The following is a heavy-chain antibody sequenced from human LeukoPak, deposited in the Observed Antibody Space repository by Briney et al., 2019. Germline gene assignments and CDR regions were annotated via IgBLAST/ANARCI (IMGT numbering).Heavy chain of an antibody. V-gene: IGHV4-59*01. CDR2: IYYSGST. CDR3: ARGRWELDFDY. D-gene: IGHD1-26*01. Sequence: PSETLSLTCMVSLGSISSYHWSSIRQPPGKGLEWIGYIYYSGSTNYNPSLKSRVTISVDTSKNQFSLKPSSVTAADTAVYYCARGRWELDFDYWGQGTLVTVSS. J-gene: IGHJ4*02. CDR1: LGSISSYH.